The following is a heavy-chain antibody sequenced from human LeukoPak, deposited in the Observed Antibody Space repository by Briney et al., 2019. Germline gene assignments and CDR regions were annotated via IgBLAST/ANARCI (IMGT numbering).Heavy chain of an antibody. Sequence: SETLSLTCTVSGGSISSYYWSWIRQPPGKGLEWIGYIYYSGSTNYNPSLKSRVTISVDTSKNQFSLKLSSVTAADTAVYYCASLATIGPLFDYWGQGTLVTVSS. D-gene: IGHD5-24*01. CDR2: IYYSGST. CDR3: ASLATIGPLFDY. CDR1: GGSISSYY. J-gene: IGHJ4*02. V-gene: IGHV4-59*01.